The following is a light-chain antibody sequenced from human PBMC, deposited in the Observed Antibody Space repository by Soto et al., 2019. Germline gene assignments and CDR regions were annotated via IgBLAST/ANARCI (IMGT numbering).Light chain of an antibody. CDR2: KAS. J-gene: IGKJ2*01. CDR3: QQYNSYSYT. V-gene: IGKV1-5*03. CDR1: QSISSW. Sequence: DIQMTQSRSTLSASVGDRVTITCRASQSISSWLAWYQQKPGKAPKLLIYKASSLESGVPSRFSGSGSETESTLPISSLQPDDFATYYYQQYNSYSYTFGQGTKLDIK.